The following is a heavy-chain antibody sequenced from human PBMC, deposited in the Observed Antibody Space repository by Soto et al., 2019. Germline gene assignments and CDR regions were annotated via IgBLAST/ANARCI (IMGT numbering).Heavy chain of an antibody. CDR2: INHGGST. Sequence: QVQLQQWGAGLLKPSATLSLTCAVHGGSFTGYYWSWIRQPPGKALEWVGEINHGGSTNYNPSHESRAIMSLDTSMNQFSLTLTSVIAADTAFYYCTRVPMMLYGAGTYGYFDSWGQGTLVTVSS. CDR1: GGSFTGYY. D-gene: IGHD3-10*01. CDR3: TRVPMMLYGAGTYGYFDS. J-gene: IGHJ4*02. V-gene: IGHV4-34*01.